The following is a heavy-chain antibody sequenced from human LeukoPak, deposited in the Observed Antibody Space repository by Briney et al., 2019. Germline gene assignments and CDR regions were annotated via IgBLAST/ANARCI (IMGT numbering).Heavy chain of an antibody. V-gene: IGHV3-11*04. CDR1: GFIFSDYY. CDR2: ISSSGRTI. D-gene: IGHD3-22*01. J-gene: IGHJ4*02. CDR3: ARQLRRYYYDTSGYND. Sequence: PGGSLGLSCAASGFIFSDYYLIWIRQAPGKGLEWISYISSSGRTIYYADSVKGRFTISRDNAKNSLYLQMNSLRAEDSAVYYCARQLRRYYYDTSGYNDWGQGTLVTVSS.